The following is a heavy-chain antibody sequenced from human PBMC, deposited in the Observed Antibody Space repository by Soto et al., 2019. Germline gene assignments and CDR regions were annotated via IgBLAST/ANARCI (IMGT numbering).Heavy chain of an antibody. J-gene: IGHJ4*02. CDR2: ISQSGNT. V-gene: IGHV4-34*01. Sequence: SETLSLTCSIYSGSFSGYYWIWIRRPPGKGLEWIGEISQSGNTNYSPSLKSRVSISIDTSKKQFSLNLASVSAADTAVYYCARAPKVSGSSQTRPDFWGQGTLVTVSS. D-gene: IGHD6-6*01. CDR1: SGSFSGYY. CDR3: ARAPKVSGSSQTRPDF.